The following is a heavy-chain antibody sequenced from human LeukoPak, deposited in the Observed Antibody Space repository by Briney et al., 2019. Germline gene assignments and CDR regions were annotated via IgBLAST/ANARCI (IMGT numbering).Heavy chain of an antibody. CDR2: IKQDGSEQ. Sequence: LRGGSLRLSCAVSGFRLSSYWMSWLRQAQGKELEWVANIKQDGSEQYYVDSVKGRFTISRDNAKNSLYLQMNSLRAEDTAVYYCARVFPSVAGTSDYWGQGTLVTVSS. CDR3: ARVFPSVAGTSDY. CDR1: GFRLSSYW. D-gene: IGHD6-19*01. V-gene: IGHV3-7*03. J-gene: IGHJ4*02.